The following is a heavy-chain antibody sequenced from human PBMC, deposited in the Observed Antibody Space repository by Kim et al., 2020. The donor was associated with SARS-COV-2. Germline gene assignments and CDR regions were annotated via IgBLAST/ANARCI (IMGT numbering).Heavy chain of an antibody. CDR1: GGTFSSYA. V-gene: IGHV1-69*13. CDR2: IIPIFGTA. J-gene: IGHJ5*02. Sequence: SVKVSCKASGGTFSSYAISWVRQAPGQGLEWMGGIIPIFGTANYAQKFQGRVTITADESTSTAYMELSSLRSEDTAVYYCAQGKYYYGSGSYLHYDNNWFDPWGQGTLVTVSS. D-gene: IGHD3-10*01. CDR3: AQGKYYYGSGSYLHYDNNWFDP.